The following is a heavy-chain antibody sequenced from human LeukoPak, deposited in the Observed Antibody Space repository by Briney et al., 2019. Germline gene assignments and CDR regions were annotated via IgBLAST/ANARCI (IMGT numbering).Heavy chain of an antibody. D-gene: IGHD3-10*01. J-gene: IGHJ4*02. CDR1: GGSISSGGYY. CDR2: IYYSGST. Sequence: SQTLSLTCTVSGGSISSGGYYWSWIRQHPGKGLEWIGYIYYSGSTYYNPSLKGRVTISVDTSKNQFSLKLSSVTAADTAVYYCARDTYYYGSGSYPYFDYWGQGTLVTVSS. CDR3: ARDTYYYGSGSYPYFDY. V-gene: IGHV4-31*03.